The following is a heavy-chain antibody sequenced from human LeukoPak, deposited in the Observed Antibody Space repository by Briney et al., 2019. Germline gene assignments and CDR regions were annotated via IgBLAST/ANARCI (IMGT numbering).Heavy chain of an antibody. Sequence: GGSLRLSCAASGFTFSSSWMHWVRQAPGKGLVWVSRITRDGSSTTYADSVKGRFTTSRDNAKNTLYLQMDSLRDDDTAVYYCARDPGYKSGGPFWGGMDVWANGTRVTVSS. CDR3: ARDPGYKSGGPFWGGMDV. CDR1: GFTFSSSW. J-gene: IGHJ6*03. D-gene: IGHD3-16*01. V-gene: IGHV3-74*01. CDR2: ITRDGSST.